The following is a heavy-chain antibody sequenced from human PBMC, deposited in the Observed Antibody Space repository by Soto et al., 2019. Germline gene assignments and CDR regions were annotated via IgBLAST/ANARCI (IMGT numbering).Heavy chain of an antibody. CDR1: GFTFSSYS. CDR2: ISGSGGST. V-gene: IGHV3-23*01. Sequence: PXGALRLSCAASGFTFSSYSMSWARQAPGKGLEWVSAISGSGGSTYYADSVKGRFTISRDNSKNTLYLQMNSLRAEDTAVYYCAKDPWAGWAFDIWGQGTMVTVSS. D-gene: IGHD7-27*01. J-gene: IGHJ3*02. CDR3: AKDPWAGWAFDI.